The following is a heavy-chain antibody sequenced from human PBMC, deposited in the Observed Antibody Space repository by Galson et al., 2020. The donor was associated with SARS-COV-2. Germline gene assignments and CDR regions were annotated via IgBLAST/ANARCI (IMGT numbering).Heavy chain of an antibody. J-gene: IGHJ4*02. CDR1: GFSLSTSGMC. V-gene: IGHV2-70*11. D-gene: IGHD6-19*01. Sequence: SGSTLVKPTQTLTLTYTFSGFSLSTSGMCVSWIRQPSGKAPEWLARIDWDDDKYYSTSLKTRLTISNDTSKNQVVLTMTNMDPVDTATYYCARIAVAVAGTPFDYWGQGTLVTVSS. CDR3: ARIAVAVAGTPFDY. CDR2: IDWDDDK.